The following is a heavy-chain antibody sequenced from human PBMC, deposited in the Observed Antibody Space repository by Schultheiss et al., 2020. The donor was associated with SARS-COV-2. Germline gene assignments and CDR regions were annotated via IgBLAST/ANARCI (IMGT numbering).Heavy chain of an antibody. CDR3: AIDRESYYYGAGFWFRFDP. CDR1: GFTFSSYG. Sequence: GGSLRLSCAASGFTFSSYGMHWVRQAPGKGLEWVAFIRYDGSNKYYADSVKGRFTISRDNSKNTLYLQMNSLRAEDTAVYYCAIDRESYYYGAGFWFRFDPWGQGTLGTGSS. V-gene: IGHV3-30*02. J-gene: IGHJ5*02. CDR2: IRYDGSNK. D-gene: IGHD3-10*01.